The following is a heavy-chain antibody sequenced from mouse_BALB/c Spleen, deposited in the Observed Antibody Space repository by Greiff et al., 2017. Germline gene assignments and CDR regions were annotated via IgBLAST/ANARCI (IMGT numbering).Heavy chain of an antibody. CDR3: AREYVGYAMDY. V-gene: IGHV3-6*02. CDR2: ISYDGSN. J-gene: IGHJ4*01. Sequence: EVKLQESGPGLVKPSQSLSLTCSVTGYSITSGYYWNWIRQFPGNKLEWMGYISYDGSNNYNPSLKNRISITRDTSKNQFFLKLNSVTTEDTATYYCAREYVGYAMDYWGQGTSVTVSS. CDR1: GYSITSGYY.